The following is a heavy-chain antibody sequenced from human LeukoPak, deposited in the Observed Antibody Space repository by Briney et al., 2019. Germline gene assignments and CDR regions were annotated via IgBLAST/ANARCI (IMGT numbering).Heavy chain of an antibody. CDR3: ARAGTPEYYYYYYYMDV. CDR2: IYTSGST. Sequence: SETLSLTCTVSGGSISSGSYYWSWIRQPAGKGLEWIGRIYTSGSTNYNPSLKSRVTISVDTSKNQFSLKLSSVTAADTAVYYCARAGTPEYYYYYYYMDVWGKGTTVTISS. J-gene: IGHJ6*03. V-gene: IGHV4-61*02. D-gene: IGHD1-14*01. CDR1: GGSISSGSYY.